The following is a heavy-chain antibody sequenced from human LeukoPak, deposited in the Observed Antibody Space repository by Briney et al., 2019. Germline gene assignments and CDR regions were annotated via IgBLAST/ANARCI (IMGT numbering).Heavy chain of an antibody. J-gene: IGHJ4*02. Sequence: ASVKGSCKASGYTFTGYYMHWVRQAPGQGLEWMGWINPNSGGTNYAQKFQGRVTMTRDTSISTAYMELSRLRSDDTAVYYCARVITMIVVVTFDYWGQGTLVTVSS. CDR2: INPNSGGT. CDR3: ARVITMIVVVTFDY. V-gene: IGHV1-2*02. D-gene: IGHD3-22*01. CDR1: GYTFTGYY.